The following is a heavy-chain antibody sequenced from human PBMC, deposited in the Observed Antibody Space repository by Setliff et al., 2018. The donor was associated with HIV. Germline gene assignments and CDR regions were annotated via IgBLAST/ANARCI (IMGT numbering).Heavy chain of an antibody. Sequence: GGSLRLSCATSGFNFSPYAMHWVRQSPGKGLEWVAVVSNDGNQYYAGSVKGRFTISRDNSKSTVSLQMNSLRSEDTAVYYCAKDYVADYFHPSGRDGAFDHWGQGTLVTVSS. CDR3: AKDYVADYFHPSGRDGAFDH. V-gene: IGHV3-30*04. CDR2: VSNDGNQ. CDR1: GFNFSPYA. D-gene: IGHD3-22*01. J-gene: IGHJ4*02.